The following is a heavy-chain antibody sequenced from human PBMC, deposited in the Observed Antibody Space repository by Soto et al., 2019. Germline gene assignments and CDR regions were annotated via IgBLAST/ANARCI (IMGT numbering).Heavy chain of an antibody. Sequence: ASVKVSCKASGYTFTSYAIHWVRQAPGQSLEWMGWINIGNGNTDYSQKFQGRVTITRDTSASTAYMELSSLRSEDTAVYYCANLPPAPDWFDPWGQGTLVTVSS. CDR1: GYTFTSYA. CDR2: INIGNGNT. J-gene: IGHJ5*02. V-gene: IGHV1-3*04. CDR3: ANLPPAPDWFDP.